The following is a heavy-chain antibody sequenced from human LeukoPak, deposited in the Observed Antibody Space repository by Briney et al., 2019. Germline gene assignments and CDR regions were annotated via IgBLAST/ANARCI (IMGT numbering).Heavy chain of an antibody. V-gene: IGHV3-7*03. CDR1: GFTFGKYW. J-gene: IGHJ5*02. Sequence: PGGSLRLSCVASGFTFGKYWMSWVRQAPGKGLEWVANIKLDGSEKNYVDSVKGRFTISRDNTKNSLYLQMNSLRVEDTAVFYCARVRPGFDPWGQGTLVTVSS. CDR3: ARVRPGFDP. CDR2: IKLDGSEK.